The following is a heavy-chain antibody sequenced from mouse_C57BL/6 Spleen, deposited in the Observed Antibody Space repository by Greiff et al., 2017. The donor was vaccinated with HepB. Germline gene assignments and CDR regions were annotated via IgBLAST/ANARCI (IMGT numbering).Heavy chain of an antibody. CDR3: ARSGYGYDGGYYAMDY. Sequence: QVQLQQSGAELVKPGASVKISCKASGYAFSSYWMNWVKQRPGKGLEWIGQIYPGDGDTNYNGKFKGKATLTADKSSSTAYMQLSSLTSEDSAVYFCARSGYGYDGGYYAMDYWGQGTSVTVSS. D-gene: IGHD2-2*01. V-gene: IGHV1-80*01. J-gene: IGHJ4*01. CDR1: GYAFSSYW. CDR2: IYPGDGDT.